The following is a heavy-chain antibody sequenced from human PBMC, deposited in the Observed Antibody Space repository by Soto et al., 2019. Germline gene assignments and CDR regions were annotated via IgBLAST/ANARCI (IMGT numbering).Heavy chain of an antibody. D-gene: IGHD2-2*01. Sequence: GASVKVSCKASGYTFTSYYMHWVRQAPGQGLEWMGIINPSGGSTSYAQKFQGRVTMTRDTSTSTVYMELSSLRSEDTAVYYCARDFQLDLYYYYGMDVWGQGTTVTVSS. J-gene: IGHJ6*02. CDR2: INPSGGST. V-gene: IGHV1-46*01. CDR1: GYTFTSYY. CDR3: ARDFQLDLYYYYGMDV.